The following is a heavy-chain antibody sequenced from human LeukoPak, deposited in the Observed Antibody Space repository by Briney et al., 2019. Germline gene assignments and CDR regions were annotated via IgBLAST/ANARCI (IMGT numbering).Heavy chain of an antibody. D-gene: IGHD5-12*01. Sequence: PGGSLRLSCAASGFTFDDYAMHWVRQAPGKGLEWVSGISWNSGSIGYADSVKGRFTISRDNAKNSLYLQMNILRAEDTALYYCAKDIVATMGGGRGHMDVWGKGTTVTISS. CDR1: GFTFDDYA. CDR3: AKDIVATMGGGRGHMDV. CDR2: ISWNSGSI. J-gene: IGHJ6*03. V-gene: IGHV3-9*01.